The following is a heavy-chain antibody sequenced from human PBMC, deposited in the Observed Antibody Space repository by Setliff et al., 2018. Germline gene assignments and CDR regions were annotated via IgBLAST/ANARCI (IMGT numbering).Heavy chain of an antibody. CDR2: MYSDGNT. V-gene: IGHV4-39*07. CDR3: GRSEAYRCFDP. Sequence: SETLSLTCTVSGGSISSGGYYWSWIRQPPGKGLEWIGSMYSDGNTYYNPSLKSRATISIDTSKNQFSLTLNSVTAADTAVYYWGRSEAYRCFDPWGQGTLVTVS. J-gene: IGHJ5*02. CDR1: GGSISSGGYY. D-gene: IGHD3-16*01.